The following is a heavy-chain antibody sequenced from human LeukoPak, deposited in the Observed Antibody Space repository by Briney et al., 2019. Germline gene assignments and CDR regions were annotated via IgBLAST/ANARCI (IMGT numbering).Heavy chain of an antibody. D-gene: IGHD3-22*01. CDR3: VRVSLPGDSSGYYYFAFDI. Sequence: SQTLSLTCTVSGGSISSGNYYWSWIRQPAGKGLEWIGRVHTSGSTNYNPSLNSRVTTSLDTSKNQFSLKLSSVTAADTAVYYCVRVSLPGDSSGYYYFAFDIWGQGTMVTVSS. V-gene: IGHV4-61*02. CDR2: VHTSGST. CDR1: GGSISSGNYY. J-gene: IGHJ3*02.